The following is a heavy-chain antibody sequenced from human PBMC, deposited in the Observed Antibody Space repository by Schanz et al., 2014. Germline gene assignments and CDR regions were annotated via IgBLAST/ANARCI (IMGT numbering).Heavy chain of an antibody. CDR3: ARVRPGFAIDA. CDR2: IDYRGNP. Sequence: QVQLQESGPGLVKPSQTLSLTCSVSGGSISSCGYFWTWIRQHPGKGLEWIGHIDYRGNPYDNGSLKSPLTISQHASENQFSLQLTSVTAADSAVYYCARVRPGFAIDAWGQGTLVTVSS. CDR1: GGSISSCGYF. V-gene: IGHV4-31*01. D-gene: IGHD6-25*01. J-gene: IGHJ5*02.